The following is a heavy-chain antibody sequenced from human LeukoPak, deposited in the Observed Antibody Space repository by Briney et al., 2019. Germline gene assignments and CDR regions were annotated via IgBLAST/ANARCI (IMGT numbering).Heavy chain of an antibody. Sequence: ETLSLTCTVSGGSISSSSYYWGWIRQPPGKGLEWIGSIYYSGSTYYNPSLKSRVTISVDTSKNQFSLKLSSVTAADTAVYYCATTYYDILTGPRPFDYWGQGTLVTVSS. CDR1: GGSISSSSYY. CDR2: IYYSGST. J-gene: IGHJ4*02. D-gene: IGHD3-9*01. V-gene: IGHV4-39*01. CDR3: ATTYYDILTGPRPFDY.